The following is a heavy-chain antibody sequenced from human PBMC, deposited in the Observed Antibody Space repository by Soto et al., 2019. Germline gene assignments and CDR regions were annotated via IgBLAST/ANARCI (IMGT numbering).Heavy chain of an antibody. Sequence: QVQLQESGPGLVKPSQTLSLTCLVSGASVSGDGSYCSWIRQHPGKGLEFIGYIHNSGSTYSNPSLENLVAMSIDTSKNQFSLRLSSVTAADSAVYFCARELGSEQCFFDNWGQRILVTVSS. D-gene: IGHD6-19*01. J-gene: IGHJ4*02. CDR2: IHNSGST. V-gene: IGHV4-31*01. CDR3: ARELGSEQCFFDN. CDR1: GASVSGDGSY.